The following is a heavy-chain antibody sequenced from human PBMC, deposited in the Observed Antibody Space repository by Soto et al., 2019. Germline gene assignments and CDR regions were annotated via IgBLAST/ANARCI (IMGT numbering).Heavy chain of an antibody. J-gene: IGHJ4*02. CDR2: ISYDGSNE. D-gene: IGHD2-15*01. CDR1: GFIFSSYA. CDR3: ARGGLYSGDSFYY. V-gene: IGHV3-30*04. Sequence: QFQLVQSGGGVVQPGRSLRLSCAASGFIFSSYAMHWVRQAPGKGLEWVAVISYDGSNEYYADSVKCRFTISRDNSRNTLYLEMNSLRAEDTAVYYCARGGLYSGDSFYYWGQGTLVTVSS.